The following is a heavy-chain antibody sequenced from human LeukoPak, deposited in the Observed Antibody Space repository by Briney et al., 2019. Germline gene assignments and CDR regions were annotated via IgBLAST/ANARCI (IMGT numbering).Heavy chain of an antibody. CDR1: GGSISSGGYS. Sequence: SETLSLTCAVSGGSISSGGYSWSWLRQPPGKGLEWIGYIYHSGSTYYNPSLKSRVTISVDRSKNQFSLKLSSVTAADTAVYYCAGGYSSGWCHYWGQGTLVTVSS. CDR3: AGGYSSGWCHY. CDR2: IYHSGST. J-gene: IGHJ4*02. D-gene: IGHD6-19*01. V-gene: IGHV4-30-2*01.